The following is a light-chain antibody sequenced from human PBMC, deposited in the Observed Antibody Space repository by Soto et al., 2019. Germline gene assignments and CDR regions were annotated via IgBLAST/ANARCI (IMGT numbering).Light chain of an antibody. V-gene: IGLV2-14*01. J-gene: IGLJ2*01. CDR1: SSDVGGYNY. Sequence: QSVLTQPASVSGSPGQSSTISCTGTSSDVGGYNYVSWYQQHPGKAPTLMIYDVSNRPSGVSNRFSGSKSGNTASLTISGLQAEDEADYYCSSYTSSTTVVFGGGTKLTVL. CDR2: DVS. CDR3: SSYTSSTTVV.